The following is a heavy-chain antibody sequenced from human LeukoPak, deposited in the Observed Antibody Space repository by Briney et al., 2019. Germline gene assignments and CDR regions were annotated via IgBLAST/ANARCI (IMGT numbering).Heavy chain of an antibody. CDR2: IYYSGYT. J-gene: IGHJ6*03. V-gene: IGHV4-39*07. Sequence: PSETLSLTCTVSGGSISSSSYYWGWIRQPPGKGLEWIGSIYYSGYTYYNPSLKSRVTISVDTSKNQFSLKLSSVTAADTAVYYCARRPDQGYYGSGSYRVRYYYYYMDVWGKGTTVTISS. D-gene: IGHD3-10*01. CDR3: ARRPDQGYYGSGSYRVRYYYYYMDV. CDR1: GGSISSSSYY.